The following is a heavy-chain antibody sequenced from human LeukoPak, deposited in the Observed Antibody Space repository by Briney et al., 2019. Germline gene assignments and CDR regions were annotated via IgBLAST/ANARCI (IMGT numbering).Heavy chain of an antibody. CDR3: ARPGRTYYYDSSGYYYLKY. CDR2: IYYSGST. V-gene: IGHV4-59*12. D-gene: IGHD3-22*01. CDR1: GGSISSYY. J-gene: IGHJ4*02. Sequence: SETLSLTCTVSGGSISSYYWSWIRQPPGKGLEWIGYIYYSGSTNYNPSLKSRVTISVDTSKNQFSLKLSSATAADTAVYYCARPGRTYYYDSSGYYYLKYWGQGTLVTVSS.